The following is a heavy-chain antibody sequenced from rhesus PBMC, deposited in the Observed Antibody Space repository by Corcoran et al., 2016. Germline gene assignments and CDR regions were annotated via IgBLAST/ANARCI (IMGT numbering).Heavy chain of an antibody. CDR1: GGSISGYYL. J-gene: IGHJ6*01. V-gene: IGHV4-143*01. Sequence: QVQLQESGPGVVKPSETLSLTCAVSGGSISGYYLWSWIRQPPGKGMDWIGYIYGVSGSTSYNPSLNSRGIISRDTSMNKCSLKRSSVTAADTAWYDCAITGTTCGLDSWGQGVVVSVSS. D-gene: IGHD1-7*02. CDR2: IYGVSGST. CDR3: AITGTTCGLDS.